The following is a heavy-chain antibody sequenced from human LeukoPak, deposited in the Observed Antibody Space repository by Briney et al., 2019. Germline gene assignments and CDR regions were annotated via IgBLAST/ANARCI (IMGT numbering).Heavy chain of an antibody. CDR1: GYTFTSYA. CDR3: ARGGQGGYCSSTSCYLLDY. J-gene: IGHJ4*02. CDR2: INAGNGNT. V-gene: IGHV1-3*01. Sequence: GASVKVSCKAFGYTFTSYAMHWVRQAPGQRLEWMGWINAGNGNTKYSQKFQGRVTITRDTSASTAYMELSSLRSEDTAVYYCARGGQGGYCSSTSCYLLDYWGQGTLVTVSS. D-gene: IGHD2-2*01.